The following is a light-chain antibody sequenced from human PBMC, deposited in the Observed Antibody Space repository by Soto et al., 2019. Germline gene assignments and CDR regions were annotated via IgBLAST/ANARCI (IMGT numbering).Light chain of an antibody. Sequence: IVLTQSPEPLSLSPGERATLSCRASQSVSSYLAWYQQKPGQAPRLLIYGASSRATGIPDRFSGGGSGTDFTLTISRLEPEDFAVYYCQQYGSSGTVGQGTKADIK. CDR1: QSVSSY. CDR3: QQYGSSGT. V-gene: IGKV3-20*01. CDR2: GAS. J-gene: IGKJ1*01.